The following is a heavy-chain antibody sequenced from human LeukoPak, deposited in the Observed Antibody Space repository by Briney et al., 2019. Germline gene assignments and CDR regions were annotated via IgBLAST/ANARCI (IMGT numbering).Heavy chain of an antibody. CDR2: TYYRSKWYN. CDR1: GDSVSSNSAA. D-gene: IGHD5-12*01. V-gene: IGHV6-1*01. CDR3: ARDQGSGYDYSGYFDY. J-gene: IGHJ4*02. Sequence: SQTLSLTCVISGDSVSSNSAAWNWIRQSPSRGLEWLGRTYYRSKWYNDYAVSVKSRITINPDTSKNQFSLQLNSVTPEDTAVYYCARDQGSGYDYSGYFDYWGQGTLVTVSS.